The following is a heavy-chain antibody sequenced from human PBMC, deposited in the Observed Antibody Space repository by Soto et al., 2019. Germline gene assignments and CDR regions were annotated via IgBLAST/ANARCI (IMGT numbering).Heavy chain of an antibody. CDR1: GYTFTNYG. Sequence: QVQVVQSGDEVKKPGASVKVSCKASGYTFTNYGFSWVRQAPGQGLEWMGWISGYNGNTKYAEKFQGRVAMTTDTSXXTAHMELRSLRSDDTAVYYCEREGQAPYYYYGMAVWGQGTAVTVSS. V-gene: IGHV1-18*01. CDR2: ISGYNGNT. J-gene: IGHJ6*02. CDR3: EREGQAPYYYYGMAV.